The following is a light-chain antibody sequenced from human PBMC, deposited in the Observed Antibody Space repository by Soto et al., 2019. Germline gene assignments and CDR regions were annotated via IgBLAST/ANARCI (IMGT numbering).Light chain of an antibody. Sequence: EIAMTQSPATLSLSPGDRATLSCRASQSISTELAWYQQIPGQPPRLLIYSASTRATGVPARFTGSGSGSEFTLTISGLQSEDFAIYYCQQGHNWPLTFGQGTRLEI. CDR2: SAS. CDR1: QSISTE. V-gene: IGKV3-15*01. CDR3: QQGHNWPLT. J-gene: IGKJ2*01.